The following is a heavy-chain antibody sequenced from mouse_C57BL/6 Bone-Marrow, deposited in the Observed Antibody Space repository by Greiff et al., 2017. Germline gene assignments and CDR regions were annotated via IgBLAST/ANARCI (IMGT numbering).Heavy chain of an antibody. J-gene: IGHJ2*01. CDR1: GYTFTSYG. Sequence: VQLQESGAELARPGASVKLSCKASGYTFTSYGISWVKQRTGQGLEWIGEIYPRSGNTYYNEKFKGKATLTADKSSSTAYMELRSLTSEDSAVYFCAREGITTVVALDYWGQGTTLTVSS. CDR2: IYPRSGNT. CDR3: AREGITTVVALDY. D-gene: IGHD1-1*01. V-gene: IGHV1-81*01.